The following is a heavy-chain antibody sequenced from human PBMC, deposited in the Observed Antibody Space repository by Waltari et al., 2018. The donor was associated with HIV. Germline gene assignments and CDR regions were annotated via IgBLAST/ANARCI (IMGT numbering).Heavy chain of an antibody. D-gene: IGHD3-9*01. V-gene: IGHV3-74*01. CDR3: ARDLVVLRYFDWLSTYFDY. CDR1: GFTFSSSW. J-gene: IGHJ4*02. Sequence: EVQLVESGGGLVQPGGSLRLSCAASGFTFSSSWKHWVRPAPGKGLVWVSRIKSDGTITTYADSVKGRFTISRDNAKNTLFLQMNSLRAEDTTIYYCARDLVVLRYFDWLSTYFDYWGQGTLVTVSS. CDR2: IKSDGTIT.